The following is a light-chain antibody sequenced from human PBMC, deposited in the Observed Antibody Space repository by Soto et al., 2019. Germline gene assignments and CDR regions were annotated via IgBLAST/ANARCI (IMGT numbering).Light chain of an antibody. CDR2: EVS. CDR1: SSDVGGYNY. CDR3: SSYAGSNNLV. J-gene: IGLJ2*01. Sequence: QSVLTQPPSASGSPGQSVTISCTGTSSDVGGYNYVSWYQQHPGKAPKLMIYEVSKRPSGVPDRFSGSKSGNTASLTVSGHQVGDGANYYCSSYAGSNNLVFGGGTQLTVL. V-gene: IGLV2-8*01.